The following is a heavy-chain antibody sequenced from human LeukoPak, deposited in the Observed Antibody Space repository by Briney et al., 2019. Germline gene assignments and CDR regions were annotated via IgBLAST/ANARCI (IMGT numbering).Heavy chain of an antibody. V-gene: IGHV4-59*01. CDR3: ARTLAYCGGDCYPNWFDP. D-gene: IGHD2-21*02. CDR2: IYYSGST. Sequence: SETLSLTCTVSGGSISSYYWSWIRQPPGKGLEWIGYIYYSGSTNYNPSLKSRVTISVDTPKNQFSLKLSSVTAADTAVYYCARTLAYCGGDCYPNWFDPWGQGTLVTVSS. CDR1: GGSISSYY. J-gene: IGHJ5*02.